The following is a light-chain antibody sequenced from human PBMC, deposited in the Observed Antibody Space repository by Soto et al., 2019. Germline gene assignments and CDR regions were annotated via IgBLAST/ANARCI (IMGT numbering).Light chain of an antibody. Sequence: EIVLTQSPATLSLSPGQRATLSCRASQSVSSYLAWYQQKPGQAPRLLIHDASNRATGIPARFSGSGSGTDFTLTISSLEPEDFAVYYCQQRSNWPPTFGQGTKVDNK. CDR3: QQRSNWPPT. J-gene: IGKJ1*01. V-gene: IGKV3-11*01. CDR1: QSVSSY. CDR2: DAS.